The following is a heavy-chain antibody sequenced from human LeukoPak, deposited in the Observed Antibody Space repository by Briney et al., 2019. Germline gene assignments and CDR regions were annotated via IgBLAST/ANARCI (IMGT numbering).Heavy chain of an antibody. CDR2: ISGSGGST. V-gene: IGHV3-23*01. Sequence: GGFLRLSCAASGFTFSSYAMSWVRQAPGKGREWVSAISGSGGSTYYADSVKGRFTISRDNSKNTLYLQMNSLRAEDTAVYYCAKAQSSYAHFDYWGQGTLVTVSS. J-gene: IGHJ4*02. CDR1: GFTFSSYA. CDR3: AKAQSSYAHFDY.